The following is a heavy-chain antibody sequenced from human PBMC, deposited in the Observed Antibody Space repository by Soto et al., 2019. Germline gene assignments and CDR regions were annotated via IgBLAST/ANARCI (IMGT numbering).Heavy chain of an antibody. CDR2: INPNSGGT. CDR1: GYTFTGYY. Sequence: GASVKVSCKASGYTFTGYYMHWVRQAPGQGLEWMGWINPNSGGTNYAQKFQGRVTMTRDTSISTAYMELSRLRSDDTAVYYCARSLGYRSSLNAPLLYWGQGTLVTVSS. D-gene: IGHD6-6*01. V-gene: IGHV1-2*02. CDR3: ARSLGYRSSLNAPLLY. J-gene: IGHJ4*02.